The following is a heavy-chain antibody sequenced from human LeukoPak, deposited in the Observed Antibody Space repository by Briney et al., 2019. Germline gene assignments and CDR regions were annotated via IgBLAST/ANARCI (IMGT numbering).Heavy chain of an antibody. Sequence: ASVKVSCKVSGYTLTELSMHWVRQAPGKGLEWMGGFDPEDGETIYAQKFQGRVTMTRNTSISTAYMELSSLRSEDTAVYYCARATYGSGSYYHYYYYYGMDVWGQGTTVTVSS. CDR2: FDPEDGET. CDR3: ARATYGSGSYYHYYYYYGMDV. J-gene: IGHJ6*02. D-gene: IGHD3-10*01. CDR1: GYTLTELS. V-gene: IGHV1-24*01.